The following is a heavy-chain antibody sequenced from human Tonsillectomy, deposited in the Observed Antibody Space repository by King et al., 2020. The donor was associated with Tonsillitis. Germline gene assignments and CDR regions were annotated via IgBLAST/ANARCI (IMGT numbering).Heavy chain of an antibody. V-gene: IGHV3-43*02. Sequence: VQLVESGGGVVQPGGSLRLSCAASGFTFDDYAMHWVRQAPGKGLEWVSLISGDGGSTYYADSVKGRFTISRDNSKNSLYLQMNSLRTEDTALYYCAKDTRCSSTSCYSGFDYWGQGTLVTVSS. CDR2: ISGDGGST. J-gene: IGHJ4*02. D-gene: IGHD2-2*01. CDR1: GFTFDDYA. CDR3: AKDTRCSSTSCYSGFDY.